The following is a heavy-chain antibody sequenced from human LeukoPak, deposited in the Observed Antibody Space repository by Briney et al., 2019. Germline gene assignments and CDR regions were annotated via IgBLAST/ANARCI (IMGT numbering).Heavy chain of an antibody. CDR3: WTNYYDSSGYYNFDY. CDR1: GGSISSSSYY. V-gene: IGHV4-39*07. J-gene: IGHJ4*02. CDR2: ISYSGST. D-gene: IGHD3-22*01. Sequence: SETLSLTCTVSGGSISSSSYYWGWIRQPPGKGLEWIGTISYSGSTYYNPSLKSRVTISVDKSKNQFSLKLSSVTAADTAVYYCWTNYYDSSGYYNFDYWGQGTLVTVSS.